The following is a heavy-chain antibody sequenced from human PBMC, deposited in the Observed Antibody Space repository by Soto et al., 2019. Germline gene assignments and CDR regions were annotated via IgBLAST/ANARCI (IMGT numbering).Heavy chain of an antibody. V-gene: IGHV4-61*08. CDR1: GGSISSGGYY. J-gene: IGHJ4*02. CDR3: ARAYGDYVFDY. CDR2: IYYSGST. D-gene: IGHD4-17*01. Sequence: SSETLSLTCAVSGGSISSGGYYWSWIRQPPGKGLEWIGYIYYSGSTNYNPSLKSRVTISVDTSKNQFSLKLSSVTAADTAVYYCARAYGDYVFDYWGQGTLVTVSS.